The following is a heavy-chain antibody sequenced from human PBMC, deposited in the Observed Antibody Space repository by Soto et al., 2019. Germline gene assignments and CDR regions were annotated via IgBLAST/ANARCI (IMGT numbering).Heavy chain of an antibody. CDR2: IDPSDSYT. V-gene: IGHV5-10-1*03. Sequence: EVQLVQSGAEVKKPGESLRISCKGSGYSFTSYWISWVRQMPGKGLEWMGRIDPSDSYTNYSPSFQGHVTISADKSISTAYLQWSSLKASDTAMYYCARLGTSSGWYFGFREYYFDYWGQGTLVTVSS. CDR1: GYSFTSYW. D-gene: IGHD6-19*01. J-gene: IGHJ4*02. CDR3: ARLGTSSGWYFGFREYYFDY.